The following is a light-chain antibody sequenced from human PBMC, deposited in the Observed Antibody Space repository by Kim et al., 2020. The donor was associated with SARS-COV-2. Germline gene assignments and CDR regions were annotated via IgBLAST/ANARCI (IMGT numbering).Light chain of an antibody. CDR1: PGISTW. J-gene: IGKJ4*01. CDR2: ATS. V-gene: IGKV1-12*01. Sequence: ASVGDTVPITCRASPGISTWLAWYQQKPREAPKLLIYATSNLHDGVPSRFSGSASGKNFTLTITSLQPDDFATYYCQQANSFPVTFGKGTKVDIK. CDR3: QQANSFPVT.